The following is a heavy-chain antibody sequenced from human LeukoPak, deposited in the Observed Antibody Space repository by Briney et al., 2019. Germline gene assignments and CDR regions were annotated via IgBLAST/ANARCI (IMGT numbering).Heavy chain of an antibody. J-gene: IGHJ4*02. V-gene: IGHV1-69*04. D-gene: IGHD1-26*01. CDR2: IIPILGIA. Sequence: SVKVSCKASGGTFSSYAISWVRQAPGQGLEWMGRIIPILGIANYAQKFQGRVTITADKSASTAYMELSSLRSEDTAVYYCARDWAGGSGRFDYWGQGTLVTVSS. CDR1: GGTFSSYA. CDR3: ARDWAGGSGRFDY.